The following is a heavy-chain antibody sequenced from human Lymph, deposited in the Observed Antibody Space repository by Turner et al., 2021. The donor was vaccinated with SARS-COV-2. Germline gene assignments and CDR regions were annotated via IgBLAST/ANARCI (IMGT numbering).Heavy chain of an antibody. D-gene: IGHD4-17*01. CDR2: IYSGGST. CDR3: ARVLPYGDYFDY. CDR1: VFTVSSNY. V-gene: IGHV3-53*01. Sequence: EVQLVESGGGLIQPGGSLSPSCAASVFTVSSNYMTWVRQAPGKGLEWVSVIYSGGSTYYADSVKGRFTISRDNSKNTLYLQMNSLRAEDTAVYYCARVLPYGDYFDYWGQGTLVTVSS. J-gene: IGHJ4*02.